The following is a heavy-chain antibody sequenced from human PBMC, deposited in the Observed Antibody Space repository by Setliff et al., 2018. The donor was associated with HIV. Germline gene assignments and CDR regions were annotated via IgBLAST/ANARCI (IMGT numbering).Heavy chain of an antibody. V-gene: IGHV1-46*03. D-gene: IGHD2-2*02. CDR3: ARAQFNTSPWVNS. Sequence: ASVKVSCKASGGTFSSYAISWVRQAPGQGLEWMGLINPSDGSTSYAPKFQDRVTMTRDTSTTTVYMELSSLRSDDTAVYYCARAQFNTSPWVNSWGQGTLVTVSS. CDR2: INPSDGST. J-gene: IGHJ5*02. CDR1: GGTFSSYA.